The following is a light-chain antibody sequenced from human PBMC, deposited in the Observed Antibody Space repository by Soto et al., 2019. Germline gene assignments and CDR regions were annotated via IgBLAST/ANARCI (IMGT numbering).Light chain of an antibody. CDR3: SSYTSRMTQV. J-gene: IGLJ1*01. CDR1: SSVVGGYNY. V-gene: IGLV2-14*01. CDR2: DVS. Sequence: QSVLTQPASVSGSPGQTITISCTGTSSVVGGYNYVSWYQQHPGEAPKLMIYDVSDRRSGVSNRFSGSKSDNTASLTISGLQAEDEADYYCSSYTSRMTQVFGTGTKVTVL.